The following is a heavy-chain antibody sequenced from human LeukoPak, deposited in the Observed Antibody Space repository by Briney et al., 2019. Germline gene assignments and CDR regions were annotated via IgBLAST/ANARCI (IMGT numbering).Heavy chain of an antibody. V-gene: IGHV1-3*01. D-gene: IGHD3-3*01. Sequence: GASVKVSCKASGYTFTSCGISWVRQAPGQRLEWMGWINAGNGNTKYSQKFQGRVTITRDTSASTAYMELSSLRSEDTAVYYCARTREWLSSYYFDYWGQGTLVTVSS. CDR1: GYTFTSCG. CDR2: INAGNGNT. J-gene: IGHJ4*02. CDR3: ARTREWLSSYYFDY.